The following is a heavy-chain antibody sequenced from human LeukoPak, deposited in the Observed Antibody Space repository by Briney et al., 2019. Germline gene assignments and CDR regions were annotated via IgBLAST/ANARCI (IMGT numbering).Heavy chain of an antibody. D-gene: IGHD3-22*01. V-gene: IGHV4-39*01. Sequence: SETLSLTCTVSGGSISSSSYYWGWIRQPPGKGLEWIGSIYYSGSTYYNPSLKSRVTISVDTSKNQFSLKLSSVTAADTAVYYCARAEGGIVVVITWGRGTLVTVSS. CDR3: ARAEGGIVVVIT. CDR2: IYYSGST. CDR1: GGSISSSSYY. J-gene: IGHJ5*02.